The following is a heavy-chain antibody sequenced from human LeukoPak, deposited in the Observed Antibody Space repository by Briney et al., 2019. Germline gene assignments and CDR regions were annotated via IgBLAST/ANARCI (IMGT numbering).Heavy chain of an antibody. J-gene: IGHJ3*02. CDR3: AKDLGRSKGGPDAFDI. CDR1: GFTFDDYA. D-gene: IGHD4-11*01. CDR2: ISGSGGST. Sequence: GGSLRLSCAASGFTFDDYAMHWVRQAPGKGLEWVSGISGSGGSTYYADSVKGRFTISRDNSKNTLYLQMNSLRAEDTAVYYCAKDLGRSKGGPDAFDIWGQGTMVTVSS. V-gene: IGHV3-23*01.